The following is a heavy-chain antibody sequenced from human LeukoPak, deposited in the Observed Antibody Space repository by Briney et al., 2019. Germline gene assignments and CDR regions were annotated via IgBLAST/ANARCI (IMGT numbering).Heavy chain of an antibody. D-gene: IGHD5-24*01. CDR1: GGSISSGGYY. CDR2: IYHSGST. V-gene: IGHV4-30-2*01. J-gene: IGHJ4*02. CDR3: ARNRDGYNSFDY. Sequence: SQTLSLTCTVSGGSISSGGYYWSWIRQPPGKGLKWIGYIYHSGSTYYNPSLKSRVTISVDTSKNHFSLKLSSVTAADTAVYYCARNRDGYNSFDYWGQGTLVTVSS.